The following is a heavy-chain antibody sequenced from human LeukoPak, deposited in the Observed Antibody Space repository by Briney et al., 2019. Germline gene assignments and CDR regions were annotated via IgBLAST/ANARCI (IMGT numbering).Heavy chain of an antibody. J-gene: IGHJ4*02. V-gene: IGHV3-49*04. CDR3: TRDGGSGTPPY. Sequence: GGSLRLSCAASGFTFSSYSMNWVRQAPGKGLEWVGFIRNKAYGGTAEYAASVKGRFTISRDDSKSVAYLQMNSLKTEDTAVYYCTRDGGSGTPPYWGQGALVTVSS. CDR2: IRNKAYGGTA. D-gene: IGHD3-10*01. CDR1: GFTFSSYS.